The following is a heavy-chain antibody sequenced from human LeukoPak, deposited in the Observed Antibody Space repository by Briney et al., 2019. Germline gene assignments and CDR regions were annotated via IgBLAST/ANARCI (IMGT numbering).Heavy chain of an antibody. D-gene: IGHD3-22*01. J-gene: IGHJ4*02. Sequence: PGGSLRLSCAASGFTFSSYGMHWVRQAPGKGLEWVAVISYDGSNKYYVDSVKGRFTITRDNSKNTLYLQMNSLRAEDTAVYYCAKDWKRGYYYDSSGYLPDYWGQGTLVTVSS. CDR2: ISYDGSNK. CDR1: GFTFSSYG. V-gene: IGHV3-30*18. CDR3: AKDWKRGYYYDSSGYLPDY.